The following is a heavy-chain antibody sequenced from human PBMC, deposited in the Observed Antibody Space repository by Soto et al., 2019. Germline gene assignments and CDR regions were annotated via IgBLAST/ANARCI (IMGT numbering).Heavy chain of an antibody. D-gene: IGHD1-1*01. CDR1: CYTFTSYV. CDR3: ARGRYGDY. Sequence: QVHLVQSGAEVKKPGASVKVSCKASCYTFTSYVITWVRQAPGQGLEWMGWISAHNGNTDYAQKLQGRVIVTRDPSTSTAYMELRCMRTDGTTVNYCARGRYGDYWGQEALVTVSS. CDR2: ISAHNGNT. J-gene: IGHJ4*02. V-gene: IGHV1-18*01.